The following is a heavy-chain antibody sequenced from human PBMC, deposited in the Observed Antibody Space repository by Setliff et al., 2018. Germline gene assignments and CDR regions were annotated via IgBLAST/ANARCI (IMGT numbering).Heavy chain of an antibody. D-gene: IGHD6-13*01. CDR2: IFYTGST. J-gene: IGHJ6*03. V-gene: IGHV4-39*01. CDR3: ARQPYSTTYYYYYYYMVV. CDR1: NGSISSGNYF. Sequence: SETLSLTCTVSNGSISSGNYFWGWIRQPPGKGLEWMGSIFYTGSTYYSPSLKSRVTMSIDTSKNQFSLNLNSVTAADTAVYYCARQPYSTTYYYYYYYMVVWGKGTTVTV.